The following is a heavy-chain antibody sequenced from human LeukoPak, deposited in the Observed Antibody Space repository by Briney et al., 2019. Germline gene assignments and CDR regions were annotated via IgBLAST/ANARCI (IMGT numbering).Heavy chain of an antibody. D-gene: IGHD2-2*01. Sequence: GGSLRLSCAAPGFTFSSYAMHWVRQAPGKGLEWVAVISYDGSNKYYADSVKGRFTISRDNSKNTLYLQMNSLRAEDTAVYYCASLPERPWGQGTLVTVSS. V-gene: IGHV3-30-3*01. CDR1: GFTFSSYA. J-gene: IGHJ5*02. CDR3: ASLPERP. CDR2: ISYDGSNK.